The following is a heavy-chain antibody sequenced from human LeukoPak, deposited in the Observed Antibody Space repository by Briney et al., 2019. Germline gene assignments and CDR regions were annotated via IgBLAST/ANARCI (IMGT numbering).Heavy chain of an antibody. CDR2: IYHSGST. Sequence: SETLSLTCTVSGGSISSGGYYWSWIRQPPGKGLEWIGYIYHSGSTYYNPSLKSRVTISVDRSKNQFSLKLSSVTAADTAVYYCARVPDILTGEFDPWGQGTLVTVSS. J-gene: IGHJ5*02. CDR1: GGSISSGGYY. V-gene: IGHV4-30-2*01. D-gene: IGHD3-9*01. CDR3: ARVPDILTGEFDP.